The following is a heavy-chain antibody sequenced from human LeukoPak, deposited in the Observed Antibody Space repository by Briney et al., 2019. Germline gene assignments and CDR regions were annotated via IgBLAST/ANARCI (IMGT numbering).Heavy chain of an antibody. CDR3: ARDELRGYGMDV. V-gene: IGHV1-3*01. J-gene: IGHJ6*02. Sequence: ASVKVSCQASGYTFTSYVMHWVRQAPGQRLEWMGWINAGNGNTKYSQKFQGRVTITRDTSASTAYMELSSLRSEDTAVYYCARDELRGYGMDVWGQGTTVTVSS. CDR2: INAGNGNT. CDR1: GYTFTSYV. D-gene: IGHD1-26*01.